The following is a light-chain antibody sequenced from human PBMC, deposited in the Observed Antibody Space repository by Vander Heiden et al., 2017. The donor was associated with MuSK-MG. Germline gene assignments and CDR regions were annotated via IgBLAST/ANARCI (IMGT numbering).Light chain of an antibody. CDR2: GAS. J-gene: IGKJ1*01. V-gene: IGKV3-20*01. Sequence: DIVLTQSPGTLSLSPGERATLSCRASQSVSSSYLAWYQQKPGQAPRLLIYGASSRATGIPDRFSGSGSATDFTLTISRLEPEDFAVYYCQHYVSSRTFGQGTKVEIK. CDR1: QSVSSSY. CDR3: QHYVSSRT.